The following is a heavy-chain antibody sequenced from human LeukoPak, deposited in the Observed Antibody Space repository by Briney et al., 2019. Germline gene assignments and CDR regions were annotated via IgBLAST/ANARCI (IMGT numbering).Heavy chain of an antibody. D-gene: IGHD3-10*01. Sequence: NPSETLSLTCTVSGGSISSYYWSWIRQPPGKGLEYIGYVFYSGSTNYNPSLKSRVTISVDTSKNQFSLKLSSVTAADTAVYYCAREMSNMVRGVIMNVFDYWGQGTLVTVSS. CDR2: VFYSGST. V-gene: IGHV4-59*01. CDR1: GGSISSYY. J-gene: IGHJ4*02. CDR3: AREMSNMVRGVIMNVFDY.